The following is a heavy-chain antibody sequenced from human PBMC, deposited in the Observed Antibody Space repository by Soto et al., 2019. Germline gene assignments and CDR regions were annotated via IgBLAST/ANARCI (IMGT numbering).Heavy chain of an antibody. CDR1: GYGRTSSA. CDR3: ARYLSYYYGSGYYYYGMGG. D-gene: IGHD3-10*01. J-gene: IGHJ6*01. V-gene: IGHV1-18*01. Sequence: WEESGYGRTSSARWWVRPAPEPDLEWMGWISAYNGNTNYAQKLQGRVTMTTDTSTSTAYMELRSLRSDDTAVYYCARYLSYYYGSGYYYYGMGGWGQGIMGTVSS. CDR2: ISAYNGNT.